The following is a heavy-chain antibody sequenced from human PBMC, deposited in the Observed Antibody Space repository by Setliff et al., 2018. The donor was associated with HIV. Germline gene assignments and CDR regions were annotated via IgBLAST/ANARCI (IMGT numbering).Heavy chain of an antibody. V-gene: IGHV3-74*01. CDR2: VNSDGTIK. CDR1: GFTFDTYW. D-gene: IGHD3-16*01. CDR3: ARYFYASSSSAIDA. J-gene: IGHJ5*02. Sequence: LRLSCAASGFTFDTYWMHWVRQAPGKGLVWVSRVNSDGTIKNYADSVKDRFTISRDNAKNSLYLQMNSLRAEDTAVYYCARYFYASSSSAIDAWGQGMPVTVSS.